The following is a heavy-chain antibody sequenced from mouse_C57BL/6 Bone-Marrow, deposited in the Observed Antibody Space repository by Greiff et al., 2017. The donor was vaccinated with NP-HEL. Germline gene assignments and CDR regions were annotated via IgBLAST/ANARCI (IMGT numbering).Heavy chain of an antibody. CDR1: GFTFSSYA. CDR2: ISDGGSYT. D-gene: IGHD1-1*01. V-gene: IGHV5-4*03. J-gene: IGHJ1*03. Sequence: EVKLVESGGGLVKPGGSLKLSCAASGFTFSSYAMSWVRQTPEKRLEWVATISDGGSYTYYPDNVKGRFTISRDNAKSNLYLQMSHLKSEDTAMYYCARGDGSSYYWYFDVWGTGTTVTVSA. CDR3: ARGDGSSYYWYFDV.